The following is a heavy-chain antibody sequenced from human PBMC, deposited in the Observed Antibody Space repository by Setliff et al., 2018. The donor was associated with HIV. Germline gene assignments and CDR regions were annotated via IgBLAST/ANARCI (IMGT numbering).Heavy chain of an antibody. CDR2: TDPNSGGT. J-gene: IGHJ4*02. CDR1: GYSFTGHY. V-gene: IGHV1-2*06. D-gene: IGHD3-22*01. Sequence: ASVKVSCKASGYSFTGHYIHWVRQAPGQGLEWLGRTDPNSGGTKYAQKFQGRVTMTRDTSITTAYMELSSLISDDTAVYYCAREERYYDGKGALDYWGQGMLVTVSS. CDR3: AREERYYDGKGALDY.